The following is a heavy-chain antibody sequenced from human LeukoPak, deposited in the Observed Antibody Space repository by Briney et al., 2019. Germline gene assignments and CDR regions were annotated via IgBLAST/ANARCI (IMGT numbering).Heavy chain of an antibody. CDR3: ARTRGAYYYDSSGYPGAFDY. Sequence: GGSLRLSCAASGFTVSSNYMSWVRQAPGKGLEWVSVIYSGGSTYYADSVKGRFTISGDNSKNTLYLQMNSLRAEDTAVYYCARTRGAYYYDSSGYPGAFDYWGQGTLVTVSS. J-gene: IGHJ4*02. D-gene: IGHD3-22*01. V-gene: IGHV3-66*01. CDR2: IYSGGST. CDR1: GFTVSSNY.